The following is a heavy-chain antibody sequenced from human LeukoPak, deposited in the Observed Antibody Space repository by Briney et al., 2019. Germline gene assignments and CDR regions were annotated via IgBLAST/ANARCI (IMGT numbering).Heavy chain of an antibody. CDR2: IYYSGST. D-gene: IGHD4-17*01. CDR3: VRAPDNYGDYFLAFDI. Sequence: PSETLSLTCTVSGGSISSGGYYWSWIRQHPGKGLEWIGYIYYSGSTYYNPSLKSRVTISVGTSKNQFSLKLSSVTAADTAVYYCVRAPDNYGDYFLAFDIWGQGTMVTVSS. V-gene: IGHV4-31*03. CDR1: GGSISSGGYY. J-gene: IGHJ3*02.